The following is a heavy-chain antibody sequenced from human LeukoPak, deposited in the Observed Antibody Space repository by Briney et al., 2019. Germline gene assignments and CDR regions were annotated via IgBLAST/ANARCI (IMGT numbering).Heavy chain of an antibody. V-gene: IGHV4-39*07. CDR1: GGSISSSSYY. D-gene: IGHD3-22*01. CDR2: IYYSGST. CDR3: ARGAEYYYDSSGYYYSWFDP. J-gene: IGHJ5*02. Sequence: SETLSLTCTVSGGSISSSSYYWGWIRQPPGKGLEWIGSIYYSGSTFYNPSLKSRVTISVDTSKNQFSLKLSSVTAADTAVYYCARGAEYYYDSSGYYYSWFDPWGQGTLVTVSS.